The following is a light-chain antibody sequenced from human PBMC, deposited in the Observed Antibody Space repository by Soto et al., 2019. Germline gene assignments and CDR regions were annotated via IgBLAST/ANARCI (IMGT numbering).Light chain of an antibody. CDR1: QNIASY. J-gene: IGKJ1*01. CDR3: QQTYSVPKWT. CDR2: AAS. Sequence: DTQMTQTPSSLSASVRDRVTITCRASQNIASYLNWYQQKPGKAPKLLIYAASALQSGVPSRFSGSGSGTDFTLTISSLQPDDFATYYCQQTYSVPKWTFGQGTKV. V-gene: IGKV1-39*01.